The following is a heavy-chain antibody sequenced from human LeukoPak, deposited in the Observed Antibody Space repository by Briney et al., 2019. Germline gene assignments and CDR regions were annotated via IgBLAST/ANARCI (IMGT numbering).Heavy chain of an antibody. V-gene: IGHV4-59*08. CDR1: GRSINRYH. Sequence: SETLSLTCTVTGRSINRYHWSWMRQPPGKGREGIEYIYYWGSTLYHPSLERRLTLSIDQSKEQSSLTLGSVTAADPADIYCSRHPFYYGSSGPLRDVFDIWSQGTMITVSS. CDR2: IYYWGST. CDR3: SRHPFYYGSSGPLRDVFDI. J-gene: IGHJ3*02. D-gene: IGHD3-22*01.